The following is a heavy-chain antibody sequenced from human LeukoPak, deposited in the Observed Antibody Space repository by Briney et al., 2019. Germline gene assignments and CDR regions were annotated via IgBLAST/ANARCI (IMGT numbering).Heavy chain of an antibody. D-gene: IGHD3-16*01. Sequence: EGSLRLSCAAAGFTFSSYWMHWVRQAPGKGLVWVSRINSDGSNTIYADSVKGRFTVSRDNAKSTLYLQLSSLRAEDTAVYYCARGGGDHAFDIWGQGTMVTVSS. CDR1: GFTFSSYW. V-gene: IGHV3-74*01. J-gene: IGHJ3*02. CDR3: ARGGGDHAFDI. CDR2: INSDGSNT.